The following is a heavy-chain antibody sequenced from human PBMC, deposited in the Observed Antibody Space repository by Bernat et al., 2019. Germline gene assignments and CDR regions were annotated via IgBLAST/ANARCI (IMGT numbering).Heavy chain of an antibody. CDR3: ARSPTMVTFPRFDY. CDR1: GSSISSNSYY. Sequence: QLQLQESGPGLVKPSETLSLTCIVSGSSISSNSYYWDWIRQPPGKGLEWIGSLYFSGSNYYNPSLDSRVTMSVDTSKNQFSLNLTSVTAADTAVYYCARSPTMVTFPRFDYWGQGTLVTVSS. J-gene: IGHJ4*02. D-gene: IGHD5-18*01. CDR2: LYFSGSN. V-gene: IGHV4-39*07.